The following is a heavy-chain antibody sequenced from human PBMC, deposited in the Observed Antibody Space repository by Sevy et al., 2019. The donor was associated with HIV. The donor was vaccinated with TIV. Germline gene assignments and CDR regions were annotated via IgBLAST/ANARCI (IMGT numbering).Heavy chain of an antibody. CDR2: VDPNSGGT. J-gene: IGHJ4*02. CDR3: ARSVYGSGTYLNDY. Sequence: ASVKVSCKASGYMFTGYYVHWVRQAPGQGLEWMGWVDPNSGGTNYGQKFQDRVTMTSDTSISTAYMELSGLRSDDTAVYYCARSVYGSGTYLNDYWGQRTLVTVSS. V-gene: IGHV1-2*02. CDR1: GYMFTGYY. D-gene: IGHD3-10*01.